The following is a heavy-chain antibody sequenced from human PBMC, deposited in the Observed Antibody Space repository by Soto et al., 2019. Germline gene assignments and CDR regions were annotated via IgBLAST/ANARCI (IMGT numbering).Heavy chain of an antibody. J-gene: IGHJ5*02. Sequence: ASVKVSCKASGYTFTGYYMHWVRQAPGQGLEWMGWINPNSGGTNYAQKFQGWVTMTRDTSISTAYMELSRLRSDDTAVYYCARGVAPQLNRFDPWGQGTLVTVSS. CDR2: INPNSGGT. CDR3: ARGVAPQLNRFDP. D-gene: IGHD1-1*01. V-gene: IGHV1-2*04. CDR1: GYTFTGYY.